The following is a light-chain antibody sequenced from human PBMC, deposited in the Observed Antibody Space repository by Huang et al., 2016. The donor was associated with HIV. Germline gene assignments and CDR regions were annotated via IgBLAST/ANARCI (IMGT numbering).Light chain of an antibody. CDR2: DTS. J-gene: IGKJ2*01. CDR1: QIVGGY. CDR3: QQPGS. V-gene: IGKV3-11*01. Sequence: EIVLTQSPATLSLSPGERATLSCRASQIVGGYLAWYQQKPDQAPRLLIYDTSTRATGIPARFSGSGSETDFTLTISSLEPEDFAVYYCQQPGSFGQGTKVDIK.